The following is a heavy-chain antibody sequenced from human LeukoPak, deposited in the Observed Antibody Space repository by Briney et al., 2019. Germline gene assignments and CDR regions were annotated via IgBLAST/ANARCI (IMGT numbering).Heavy chain of an antibody. V-gene: IGHV1-2*02. D-gene: IGHD1-26*01. CDR3: ATLPRSVVGPQYDY. Sequence: GASVKVSCKASGYTFTGYYMHWVRQAPGQGLEWMGWINPNSGGTNYAQKFQGRVTMTRDTSISTAYMELSRLRSDDTAVYYCATLPRSVVGPQYDYWGQGTLVTVSS. CDR1: GYTFTGYY. J-gene: IGHJ4*02. CDR2: INPNSGGT.